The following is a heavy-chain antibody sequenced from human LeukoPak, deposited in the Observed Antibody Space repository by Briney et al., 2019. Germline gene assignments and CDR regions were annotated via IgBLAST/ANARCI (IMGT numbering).Heavy chain of an antibody. CDR2: IYPGDSDT. CDR1: GYSFTSYW. Sequence: GESLKISCKGSGYSFTSYWIGWVRQMPGKGLEWMGIIYPGDSDTRYSPSFQGQVTISADKSISTAYLQWSSLKASDTAMYYCARQTTYYYGSGITNDAFDIWGQGTMVTVSS. V-gene: IGHV5-51*01. D-gene: IGHD3-10*01. J-gene: IGHJ3*02. CDR3: ARQTTYYYGSGITNDAFDI.